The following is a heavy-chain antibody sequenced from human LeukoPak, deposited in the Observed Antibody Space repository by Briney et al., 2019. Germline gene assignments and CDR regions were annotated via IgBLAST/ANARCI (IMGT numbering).Heavy chain of an antibody. CDR1: GASITTRPYY. Sequence: SETLSLTCSVAGASITTRPYYYGWIRQSPTEGLEWIASVHYRGNAYYRPSLISRAPSSVDRSKNLVFLNLASVTATDTGIYYCATHEEGSYFETWGHGTLVIVSS. V-gene: IGHV4-39*01. CDR3: ATHEEGSYFET. CDR2: VHYRGNA. D-gene: IGHD3-10*01. J-gene: IGHJ4*03.